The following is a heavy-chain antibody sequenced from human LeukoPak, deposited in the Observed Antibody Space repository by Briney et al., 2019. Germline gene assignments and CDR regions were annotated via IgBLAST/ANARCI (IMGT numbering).Heavy chain of an antibody. V-gene: IGHV3-7*01. CDR3: ARDKDITMAGSRFDP. J-gene: IGHJ5*02. CDR1: GFTFSSYE. CDR2: INQDGSEI. D-gene: IGHD6-19*01. Sequence: PGGSLRLSCAASGFTFSSYEMNWVRQAPGMGPEWVGSINQDGSEIYYVDSVKGRFTISRDNARNSLSLQMNSLGGEDTAWYYCARDKDITMAGSRFDPWGQGTLVTVSS.